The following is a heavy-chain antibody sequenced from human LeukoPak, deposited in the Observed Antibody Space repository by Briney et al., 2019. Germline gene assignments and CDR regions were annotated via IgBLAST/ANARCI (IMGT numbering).Heavy chain of an antibody. Sequence: SETLSLTCTVFGYSISSGTYYWNWIRQPAGKGLEWIGRIYTTESTDYNPSLKSRITISVDTSKNQFSLKLSSVTAADTAVYYCARGWAHVDLWGQGTLVTVSS. CDR2: IYTTEST. V-gene: IGHV4-61*02. J-gene: IGHJ5*02. CDR3: ARGWAHVDL. D-gene: IGHD1-26*01. CDR1: GYSISSGTYY.